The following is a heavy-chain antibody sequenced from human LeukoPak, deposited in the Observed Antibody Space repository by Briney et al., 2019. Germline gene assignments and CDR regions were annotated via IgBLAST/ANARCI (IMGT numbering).Heavy chain of an antibody. D-gene: IGHD6-13*01. J-gene: IGHJ2*01. CDR3: ASRIAAAAPGWYFDL. CDR2: IKQDGSQK. CDR1: GFTFSSCW. Sequence: PGGSLRLSSAASGFTFSSCWMSWVRQAPGKGLEWVAYIKQDGSQKYYVDSVEGRFTISRDNAKNSLYLQMNSLRAEDTAVYYCASRIAAAAPGWYFDLWGRGTLVTVSS. V-gene: IGHV3-7*02.